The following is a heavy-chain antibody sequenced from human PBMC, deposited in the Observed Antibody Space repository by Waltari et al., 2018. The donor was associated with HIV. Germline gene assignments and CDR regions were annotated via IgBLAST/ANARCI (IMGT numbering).Heavy chain of an antibody. D-gene: IGHD2-15*01. J-gene: IGHJ4*02. CDR1: GLPLTNAW. V-gene: IGHV3-15*01. CDR3: TSTGGGITDY. CDR2: IKSEDDGGTT. Sequence: EVQLVESGGGLVKPGESLRLSCAASGLPLTNAWMSWVGQAPGKGLEWVGRIKSEDDGGTTDYAAPVKGRFTISRDDSKNALYLQMNSLKTEDTALYYCTSTGGGITDYWGQGTLVTVSS.